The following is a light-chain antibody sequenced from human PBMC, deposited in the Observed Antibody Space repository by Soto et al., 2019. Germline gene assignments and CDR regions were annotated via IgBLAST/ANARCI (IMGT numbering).Light chain of an antibody. V-gene: IGKV1-39*01. Sequence: IRLTQSPSSLSASVGDRVTITCRTSQSISNYLSWYLQKPGTAPKLLIYRASTLQSGVPSRFSGSVSGSEFSLTISGLQLEDFGTYFCQQTFTMGTFGPGTRVQIK. CDR2: RAS. CDR3: QQTFTMGT. J-gene: IGKJ1*01. CDR1: QSISNY.